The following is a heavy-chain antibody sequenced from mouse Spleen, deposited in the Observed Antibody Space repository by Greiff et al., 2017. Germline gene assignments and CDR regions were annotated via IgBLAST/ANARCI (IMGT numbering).Heavy chain of an antibody. CDR3: ARNDYRGEGGYFDV. D-gene: IGHD2-14*01. V-gene: IGHV2-4-1*01. CDR2: IWSDGST. Sequence: QVQLQQSGPGLVAPSQSLSITCTVSGFSLTNYAVHWVRQSPGKGLEWLGVIWSDGSTDYNAAFISRLSISKDNSKSQVFFKMNSLQADDTAIYYCARNDYRGEGGYFDVWGAGTTVTVSS. CDR1: GFSLTNYA. J-gene: IGHJ1*01.